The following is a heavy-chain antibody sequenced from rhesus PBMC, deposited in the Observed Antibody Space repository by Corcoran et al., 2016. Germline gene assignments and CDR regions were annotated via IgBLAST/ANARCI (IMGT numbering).Heavy chain of an antibody. CDR1: GGSISSNY. CDR3: ARMEYCTGSGCYMGNRTGTFDY. V-gene: IGHV4-160*01. CDR2: IRSGGST. D-gene: IGHD2-21*01. J-gene: IGHJ4*01. Sequence: QVQLQQWGEGLVKPSETLSLTCAVYGGSISSNYWSWIRQPPGKGLEWLGRIRSGGSTNYNPSLKIRVTISIDTSKNQFSLKLSSVTAADTAVYYCARMEYCTGSGCYMGNRTGTFDYWGQGVLVTVSS.